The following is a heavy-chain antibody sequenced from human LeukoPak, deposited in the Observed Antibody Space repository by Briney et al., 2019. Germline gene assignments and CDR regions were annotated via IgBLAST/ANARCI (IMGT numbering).Heavy chain of an antibody. Sequence: SETLSLTCTVSGGSISSGGYYWSRIRQHPGKGLEWIGYIYYSGSTYYNPSLKSRVTISVDTSKNQFSLKLSSVTAADTAVYYCARESPYSSGFGDAFDIWGQGTMVTVSS. D-gene: IGHD6-19*01. CDR2: IYYSGST. CDR1: GGSISSGGYY. CDR3: ARESPYSSGFGDAFDI. J-gene: IGHJ3*02. V-gene: IGHV4-31*03.